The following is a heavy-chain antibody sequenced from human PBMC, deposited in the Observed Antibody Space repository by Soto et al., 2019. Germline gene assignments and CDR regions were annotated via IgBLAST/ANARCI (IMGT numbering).Heavy chain of an antibody. J-gene: IGHJ5*02. CDR3: ARDHGYDSSGYYRYNWFDP. Sequence: ASETLSLTCTVSGGSISSYYWSWIRQPPGKGLEWIGYIYYSGSTNYNPSLKSRVTISVDTSKNQFSLKLSSVTAADTAVYYCARDHGYDSSGYYRYNWFDPWGQGTLVTVSS. V-gene: IGHV4-59*01. CDR2: IYYSGST. D-gene: IGHD3-22*01. CDR1: GGSISSYY.